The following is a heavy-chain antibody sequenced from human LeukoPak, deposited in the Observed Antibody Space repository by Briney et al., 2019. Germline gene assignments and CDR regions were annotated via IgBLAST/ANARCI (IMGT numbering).Heavy chain of an antibody. J-gene: IGHJ4*02. CDR1: GFTFSSYA. V-gene: IGHV3-23*01. CDR2: ISGSGGST. D-gene: IGHD5-18*01. CDR3: AKPLDTAMVWGIGIDY. Sequence: GSLRLSCAASGFTFSSYAMSWVRQAPGEGLEWVSAISGSGGSTYYADSVKGRFTISRDNSKNTLYLQMNSLRAEDTAIFYCAKPLDTAMVWGIGIDYWGQGTLVTVSS.